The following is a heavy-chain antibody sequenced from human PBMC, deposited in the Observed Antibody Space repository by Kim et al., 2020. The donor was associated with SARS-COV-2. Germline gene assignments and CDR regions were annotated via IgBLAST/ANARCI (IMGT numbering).Heavy chain of an antibody. CDR1: GFTFSSYE. J-gene: IGHJ4*02. D-gene: IGHD6-19*01. CDR2: ISSSGSTI. V-gene: IGHV3-48*03. CDR3: ARIDSSGSGY. Sequence: GGSLRLSCAASGFTFSSYEMNWVRQAPGKGLEWVSYISSSGSTIYYADSVKGRFTISRDNAKNSLYLQMNSLRAEDTAVYYCARIDSSGSGYWGQGTLVTVSS.